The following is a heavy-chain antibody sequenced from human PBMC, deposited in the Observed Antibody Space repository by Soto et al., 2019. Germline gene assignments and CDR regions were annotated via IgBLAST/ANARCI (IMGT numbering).Heavy chain of an antibody. V-gene: IGHV3-7*03. D-gene: IGHD5-12*01. CDR2: IKQDGSER. CDR3: ASPSGYTLQGVGFFDS. Sequence: EVQVMESGGGFVQPGGSLRLSCVASGFTFSNYWMSWVRQAPGKGLEWVANIKQDGSERYYVDSVKGRFTISIDNARNALYLQMNSLRAEDTAVYYCASPSGYTLQGVGFFDSWGQGVLVTVSS. J-gene: IGHJ4*02. CDR1: GFTFSNYW.